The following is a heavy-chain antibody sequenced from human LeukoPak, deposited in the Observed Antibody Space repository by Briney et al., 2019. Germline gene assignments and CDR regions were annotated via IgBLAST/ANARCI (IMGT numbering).Heavy chain of an antibody. CDR1: GGSISSYY. CDR2: IYYSGST. J-gene: IGHJ4*02. D-gene: IGHD1-26*01. Sequence: PSETLSLTCIVSGGSISSYYWSWIRQPPGKGLEWIGYIYYSGSTNYNPSLKSRVTISVDTSKNQFSLKLSSVTAADTAVYYCARDGGEGGATFDYWGQGALGTVSS. V-gene: IGHV4-59*01. CDR3: ARDGGEGGATFDY.